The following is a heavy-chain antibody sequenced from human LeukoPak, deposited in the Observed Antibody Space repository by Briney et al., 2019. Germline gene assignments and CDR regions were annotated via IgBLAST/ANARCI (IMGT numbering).Heavy chain of an antibody. CDR1: GFILSTSE. J-gene: IGHJ4*02. Sequence: GGSLRLSCVASGFILSTSEMNWVRQAPGKGLEWVSFIASDGTIYYADSVKGRFTLSRDDAKNSLYLQMNGLRAEDTAVYYCARGDCSGGSCYLSLTAIDYWGQGTLVTVSS. D-gene: IGHD2-15*01. CDR3: ARGDCSGGSCYLSLTAIDY. V-gene: IGHV3-48*03. CDR2: IASDGTI.